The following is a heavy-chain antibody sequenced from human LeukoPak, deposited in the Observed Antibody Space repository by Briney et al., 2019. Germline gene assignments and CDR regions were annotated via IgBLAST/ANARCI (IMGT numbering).Heavy chain of an antibody. Sequence: GGSLRLCCAASGFTFSSYSMNWVRQAPGKGLEWVSSISSSSSYIYYADSVKGRFTISRDNAKNSLYLQMNSLRAEDTAVYYCARVGSYGLPFDYWGQGTLVTVSS. J-gene: IGHJ4*02. CDR1: GFTFSSYS. CDR2: ISSSSSYI. CDR3: ARVGSYGLPFDY. V-gene: IGHV3-21*01. D-gene: IGHD1-26*01.